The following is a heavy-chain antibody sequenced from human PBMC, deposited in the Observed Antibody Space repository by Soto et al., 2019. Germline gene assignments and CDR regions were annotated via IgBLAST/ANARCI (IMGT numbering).Heavy chain of an antibody. CDR2: ISVDGSVT. J-gene: IGHJ4*02. V-gene: IGHV3-74*01. Sequence: EVQLVESGGGLVQPGESLRLSCAASGLTLSNFWVNWVRQAPGRGLVWVSHISVDGSVTNYADSVKGRFTISRDNAKNTVYLQMNSRRAEDTAVYYCARPYCSSASCYSPPDYWGQGTLVTVSS. CDR1: GLTLSNFW. CDR3: ARPYCSSASCYSPPDY. D-gene: IGHD2-2*01.